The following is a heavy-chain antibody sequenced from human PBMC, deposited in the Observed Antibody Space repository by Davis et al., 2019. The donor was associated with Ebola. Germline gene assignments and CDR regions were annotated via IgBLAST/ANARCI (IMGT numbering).Heavy chain of an antibody. V-gene: IGHV4-61*01. Sequence: MPSETLSLTCTVSGGSVSSGSYYWSWIRQPPGKGLEWIGDIYYSGSTNYNPSLKSLVTIPVDTSKKQFSLKLSSVTAADTAVYYCARGTGDEISYYYYMDVWGKGTTVTVSS. D-gene: IGHD7-27*01. J-gene: IGHJ6*03. CDR3: ARGTGDEISYYYYMDV. CDR1: GGSVSSGSYY. CDR2: IYYSGST.